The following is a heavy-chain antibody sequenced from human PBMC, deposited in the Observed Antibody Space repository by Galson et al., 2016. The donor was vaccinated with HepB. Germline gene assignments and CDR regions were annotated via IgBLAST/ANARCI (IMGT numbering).Heavy chain of an antibody. J-gene: IGHJ4*02. CDR3: AKVLEHGRGDF. CDR1: GFTFTSYA. V-gene: IGHV3-23*01. Sequence: SLRLSCAASGFTFTSYALSWVRQAPGRGLEWVSTLNGSGRKTYYADSVKGRFTISRDNAKNSLYLQMNSLRAEDTAIYYCAKVLEHGRGDFWGQGTLVTASS. D-gene: IGHD3-3*01. CDR2: LNGSGRKT.